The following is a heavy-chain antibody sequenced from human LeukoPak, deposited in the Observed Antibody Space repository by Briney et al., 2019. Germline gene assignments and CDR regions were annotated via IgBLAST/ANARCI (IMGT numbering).Heavy chain of an antibody. V-gene: IGHV3-23*01. D-gene: IGHD5-24*01. J-gene: IGHJ3*01. CDR1: GFTFSVAA. CDR3: AKDIQLST. CDR2: IGASGEST. Sequence: GGSLRLSCAASGFTFSVAAMTWVRRAPGKGLEWVSLIGASGESTYYADSVKGRFTISRDNSKNTLSLQMNSLRVEDTAMYFCAKDIQLSTWGLGTMVTVSS.